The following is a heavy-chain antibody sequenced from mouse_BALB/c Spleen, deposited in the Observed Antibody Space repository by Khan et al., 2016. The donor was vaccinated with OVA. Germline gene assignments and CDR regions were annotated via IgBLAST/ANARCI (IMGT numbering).Heavy chain of an antibody. J-gene: IGHJ1*01. CDR3: ARISSYWYADV. V-gene: IGHV9-1*02. CDR1: GHTFTNYG. D-gene: IGHD6-2*01. CDR2: INTYTGEP. Sequence: QIQLVQSGPELKKPGETVKISCKASGHTFTNYGMNWVKQAPGKGLKWMGWINTYTGEPTYADDFKGRFVFSLETSASTAYLQISNLKNEDMTTDFSARISSYWYADVWGAGTTVTVSS.